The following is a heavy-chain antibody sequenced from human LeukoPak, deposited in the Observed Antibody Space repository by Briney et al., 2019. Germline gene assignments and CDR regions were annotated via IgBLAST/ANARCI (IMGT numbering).Heavy chain of an antibody. CDR2: INPNSGGT. Sequence: GASVKVSCKASGYSFTGYYMHWVRQAPGQGLEWMGWINPNSGGTNYAQKFQGRVTMTRDTSISTAYMELSRLRSDDTAVYYCARVHGYGENWFDPWGQGTLVTVSS. V-gene: IGHV1-2*02. D-gene: IGHD5-18*01. CDR1: GYSFTGYY. J-gene: IGHJ5*02. CDR3: ARVHGYGENWFDP.